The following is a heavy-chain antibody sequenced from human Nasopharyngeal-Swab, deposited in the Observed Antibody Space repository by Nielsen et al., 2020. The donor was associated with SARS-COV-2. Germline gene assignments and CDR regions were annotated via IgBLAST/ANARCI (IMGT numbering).Heavy chain of an antibody. Sequence: GGSLRLSCAASGFTFSSYGMHWVRQAPGTGLGWVAVIWYDGSNKYYADSVKGRFTISRDNSKNTLYLQMNSLRAEDTAVYYCAREGDILTGYYDAFDIWGQGTMVTVSS. CDR2: IWYDGSNK. V-gene: IGHV3-33*01. CDR1: GFTFSSYG. CDR3: AREGDILTGYYDAFDI. D-gene: IGHD3-9*01. J-gene: IGHJ3*02.